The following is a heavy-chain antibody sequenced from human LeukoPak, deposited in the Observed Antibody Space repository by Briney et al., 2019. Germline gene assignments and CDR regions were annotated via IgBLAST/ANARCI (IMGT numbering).Heavy chain of an antibody. V-gene: IGHV3-23*01. CDR3: AKDLSGSYLNWFDP. Sequence: PGGSLRLSCAASGFTFSDHYMDWVRQAPGKGLEWVSAISGSGGSTYYADSVKGRFTISRDNSKNTLYLQMNSLRAEDTAVYYCAKDLSGSYLNWFDPWGQGTLVTVSS. CDR2: ISGSGGST. D-gene: IGHD1-26*01. CDR1: GFTFSDHY. J-gene: IGHJ5*02.